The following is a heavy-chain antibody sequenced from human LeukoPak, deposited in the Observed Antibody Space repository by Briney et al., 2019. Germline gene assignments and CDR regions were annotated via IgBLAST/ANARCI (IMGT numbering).Heavy chain of an antibody. CDR3: PRWEFACGGNCYSALDY. J-gene: IGHJ4*02. Sequence: GGSLRLFCAASGFTFSYHWMSWVRQAPGKGLEWVANINPDGAVERYVYSVKGRFTISRDNARNSLFLQMNSLRAEDTVVYYYPRWEFACGGNCYSALDYWGQGALVTISS. D-gene: IGHD2-21*02. CDR1: GFTFSYHW. CDR2: INPDGAVE. V-gene: IGHV3-7*01.